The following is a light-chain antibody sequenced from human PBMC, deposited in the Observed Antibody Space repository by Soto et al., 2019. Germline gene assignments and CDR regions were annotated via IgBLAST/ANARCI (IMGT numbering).Light chain of an antibody. J-gene: IGLJ1*01. CDR1: SSDVGGYNY. V-gene: IGLV2-14*01. CDR2: DVS. CDR3: SSYTSSSTSYV. Sequence: QSALTQPASVSGSPGQSMTISCTGTSSDVGGYNYVSWYQQHPGKAPQRMIYDVSNRPSGVSNRFSGSKSGNTASLTISGLQAEDEADYYCSSYTSSSTSYVFGTGTKVTVL.